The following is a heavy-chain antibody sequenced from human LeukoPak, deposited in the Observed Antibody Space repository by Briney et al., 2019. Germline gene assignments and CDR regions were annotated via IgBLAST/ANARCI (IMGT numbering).Heavy chain of an antibody. J-gene: IGHJ5*02. CDR2: MNPNSGNT. CDR1: GYTFTSYD. Sequence: ASVKVSCKASGYTFTSYDINWVRQATGQGLEWMGRMNPNSGNTGYAQKFQGRVTITRNTPISTAYMELSSLRSEYTAVYYCARGYNYGGSSGYYFSSTWFDPWGQGTLVTVSS. D-gene: IGHD3-22*01. CDR3: ARGYNYGGSSGYYFSSTWFDP. V-gene: IGHV1-8*03.